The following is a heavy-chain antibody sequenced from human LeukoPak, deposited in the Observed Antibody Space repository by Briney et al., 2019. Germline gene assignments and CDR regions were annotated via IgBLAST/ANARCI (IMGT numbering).Heavy chain of an antibody. CDR1: GFTFTSYS. CDR2: ISSSSLYI. CDR3: ANDGAYYDSSTDAFDI. V-gene: IGHV3-21*04. D-gene: IGHD3-22*01. Sequence: PGGSLRLSCAASGFTFTSYSMNWVRQAPGKGLEWVSSISSSSLYIYYADSVKGRFTISRDNSKNTLYLQMNSLRAEDTAVYYCANDGAYYDSSTDAFDIWGQGTMVTVSS. J-gene: IGHJ3*02.